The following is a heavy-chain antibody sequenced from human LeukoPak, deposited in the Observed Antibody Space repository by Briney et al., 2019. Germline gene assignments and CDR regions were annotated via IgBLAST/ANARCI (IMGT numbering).Heavy chain of an antibody. V-gene: IGHV1-69*05. Sequence: SVKVSCKASGGTFSSYAISWVRQATGQGLEWMGGIIPIFGTANYAQKFQGRVTIATGESTSTAYMELSSLRSEDTAVYYCARDQSYYYDSSGPIFDYWGQGTLVTVSS. J-gene: IGHJ4*02. CDR3: ARDQSYYYDSSGPIFDY. CDR2: IIPIFGTA. CDR1: GGTFSSYA. D-gene: IGHD3-22*01.